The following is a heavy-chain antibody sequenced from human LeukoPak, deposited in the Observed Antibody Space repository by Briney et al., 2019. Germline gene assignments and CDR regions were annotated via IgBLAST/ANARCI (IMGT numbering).Heavy chain of an antibody. CDR3: SRVLGGSFSDY. Sequence: ETLSLTRTVSRYSLSSGYYWGWIRQPPGKGLEWIGRFFHSGGTYYNPPLKSPVTLSVDTSQKQFLLKLNPVTAPNPALYYLSRVLGGSFSDYWGQGTLVTVSS. V-gene: IGHV4-38-2*02. CDR1: RYSLSSGYY. D-gene: IGHD1-26*01. J-gene: IGHJ4*02. CDR2: FFHSGGT.